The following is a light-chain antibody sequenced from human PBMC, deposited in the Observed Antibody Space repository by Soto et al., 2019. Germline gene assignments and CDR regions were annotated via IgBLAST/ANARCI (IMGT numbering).Light chain of an antibody. J-gene: IGKJ5*01. CDR3: QQLSNWPPVIT. V-gene: IGKV3-11*01. CDR1: QSFSSY. CDR2: DAS. Sequence: EIVLTQYPATLSLSPGERATLSCRASQSFSSYLAWYQQKPGQAPRLLIYDASKRATGIPARFSGRGSGTDFTLLISSLEPEDFAVYYCQQLSNWPPVITFGQGTRLEIK.